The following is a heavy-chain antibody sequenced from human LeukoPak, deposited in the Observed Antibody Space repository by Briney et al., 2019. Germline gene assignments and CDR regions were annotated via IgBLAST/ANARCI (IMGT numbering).Heavy chain of an antibody. D-gene: IGHD6-13*01. V-gene: IGHV4-59*08. CDR3: ARVKEGGKQQLLNPLDY. Sequence: SETLSLTCTVSGGSISSYYWSWIRQPPGKGLEWIGYIYYSGSTNYNPSLKSRVTISVDTSKNQFSLKLSSVTAADTAVYYCARVKEGGKQQLLNPLDYWGQGTLVTVSS. CDR2: IYYSGST. CDR1: GGSISSYY. J-gene: IGHJ4*02.